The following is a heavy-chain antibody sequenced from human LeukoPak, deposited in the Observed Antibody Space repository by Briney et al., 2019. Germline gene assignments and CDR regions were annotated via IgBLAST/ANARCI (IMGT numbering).Heavy chain of an antibody. CDR1: GFTFSSYG. Sequence: GGSLRLSCAASGFTFSSYGMHWVRQAPGKRLEWVANIKQDGSEKYYVDSVKGRFTISRDNAKNSLYLQMNSLRAEDTAVYYCAGAAYYMDVWGQGTTVTVSS. V-gene: IGHV3-7*01. CDR3: AGAAYYMDV. CDR2: IKQDGSEK. J-gene: IGHJ6*03.